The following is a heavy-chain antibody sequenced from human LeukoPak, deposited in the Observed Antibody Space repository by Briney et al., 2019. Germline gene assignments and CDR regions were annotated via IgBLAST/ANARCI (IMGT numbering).Heavy chain of an antibody. CDR1: GFTFSSYE. Sequence: GGSLRLSCAASGFTFSSYEMNWVRQAPGKGLEWVSYISSSGSTIYYADSVKGRFTISRDNAKNSLYLQMNSLRAEDTAVYYCARADVGAPFDYWGQGTLSPSPQ. J-gene: IGHJ4*02. CDR2: ISSSGSTI. CDR3: ARADVGAPFDY. V-gene: IGHV3-48*03. D-gene: IGHD1-26*01.